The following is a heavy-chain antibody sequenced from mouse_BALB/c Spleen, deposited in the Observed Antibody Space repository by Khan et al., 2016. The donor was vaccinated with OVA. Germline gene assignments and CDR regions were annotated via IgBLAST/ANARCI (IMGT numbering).Heavy chain of an antibody. Sequence: QVQLKESGPGLVAPSQNLSITCTVSGFSLSDYGVSWIRQPPGKGLEWLGVIWGGGSTYYNSALRSRLSISKDNSKSQVFLKMISLQSDDTAMFYCATVVWSEYYTMDYWGQGTSVTVSS. J-gene: IGHJ4*01. CDR1: GFSLSDYG. CDR3: ATVVWSEYYTMDY. D-gene: IGHD1-3*01. CDR2: IWGGGST. V-gene: IGHV2-6-5*01.